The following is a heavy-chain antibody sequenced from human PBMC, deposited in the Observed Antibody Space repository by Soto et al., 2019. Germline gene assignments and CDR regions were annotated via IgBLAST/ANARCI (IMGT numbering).Heavy chain of an antibody. CDR2: TYYRSRWYN. V-gene: IGHV6-1*01. D-gene: IGHD1-7*01. J-gene: IGHJ4*02. Sequence: PSQTLSLTCAISGDSVSSNSAAWNWIRQSPSRGLEWLGRTYYRSRWYNDYAVSVKSRITVNPDTSKNQFSLHLNSVTPEDTAVYYCARDSNWNYFRYFDYWSQGTLVTVSS. CDR3: ARDSNWNYFRYFDY. CDR1: GDSVSSNSAA.